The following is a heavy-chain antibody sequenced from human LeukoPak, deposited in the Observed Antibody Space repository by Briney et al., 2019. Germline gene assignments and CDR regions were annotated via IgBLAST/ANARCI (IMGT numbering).Heavy chain of an antibody. D-gene: IGHD2-8*02. J-gene: IGHJ5*02. V-gene: IGHV3-30-3*01. CDR3: ARKEAAWWNWFDP. CDR1: GFTFSSYA. Sequence: GGPLRLSCAASGFTFSSYAMHWVRQAPGKGLEWVAVISYDGSNKYYTDSVKGRFTISRDNSKNTLYLQMNSLRAEDTAVYYCARKEAAWWNWFDPWGQGTLVTVSS. CDR2: ISYDGSNK.